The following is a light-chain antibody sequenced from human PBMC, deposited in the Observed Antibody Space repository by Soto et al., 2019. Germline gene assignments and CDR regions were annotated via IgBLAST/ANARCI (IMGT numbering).Light chain of an antibody. CDR3: QQYNNWPPYT. J-gene: IGKJ2*01. V-gene: IGKV3-15*01. CDR1: QGVGST. Sequence: ELVLTQSPATLSLSPGERATLSCRASQGVGSTLAWYQQEPGRAPRLLIYDASTRATGIPARFSGAGSGTEFTLTISSLQSEDFSVYYCQQYNNWPPYTFGQGTKLEIK. CDR2: DAS.